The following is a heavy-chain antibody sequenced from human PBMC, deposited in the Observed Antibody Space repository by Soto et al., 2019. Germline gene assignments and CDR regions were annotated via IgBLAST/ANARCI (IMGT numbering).Heavy chain of an antibody. D-gene: IGHD3-22*01. CDR3: TRLNYDSSGYEYFQH. CDR1: GGTFSSYA. CDR2: IIPIFGTA. Sequence: QVQLVQSGAEVKKPGSSVKVSCKASGGTFSSYAISWVRQAPGQGLEWMGGIIPIFGTANYAQKFQGRVTITADESTSTAYMELSSLRSEDTAVYYCTRLNYDSSGYEYFQHWGQGTLVTVSS. V-gene: IGHV1-69*01. J-gene: IGHJ1*01.